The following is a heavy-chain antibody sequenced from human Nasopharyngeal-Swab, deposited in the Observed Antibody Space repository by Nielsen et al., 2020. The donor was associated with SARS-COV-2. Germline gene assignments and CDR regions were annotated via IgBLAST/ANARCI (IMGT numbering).Heavy chain of an antibody. J-gene: IGHJ4*02. V-gene: IGHV3-23*01. D-gene: IGHD3-3*01. CDR3: AKDRVEGYYDFWSGQYEYYFDY. Sequence: VRQAPGKGLEWVSAISGSGGSTYYADSVKGRFTISRDNSKNTLYLQMNSLRAEDTAVYYCAKDRVEGYYDFWSGQYEYYFDYWGQGTLVTVSS. CDR2: ISGSGGST.